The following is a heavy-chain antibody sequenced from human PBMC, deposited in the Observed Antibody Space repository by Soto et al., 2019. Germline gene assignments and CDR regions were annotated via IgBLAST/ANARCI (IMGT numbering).Heavy chain of an antibody. CDR3: ARVGIAVAGRPYGMDV. Sequence: PSETLSLTCTVSGGSISSGGYYWSWIRQHPGKGLEWIGYIYYSGSTYYNPSLKSRVTISVDTSKNQFSLKLSSVTAADTAVYYCARVGIAVAGRPYGMDVWGQGTTVTVSS. V-gene: IGHV4-31*03. J-gene: IGHJ6*02. CDR2: IYYSGST. D-gene: IGHD6-19*01. CDR1: GGSISSGGYY.